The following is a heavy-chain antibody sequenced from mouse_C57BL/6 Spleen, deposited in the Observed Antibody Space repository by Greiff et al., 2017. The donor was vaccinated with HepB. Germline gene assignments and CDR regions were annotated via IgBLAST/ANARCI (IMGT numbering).Heavy chain of an antibody. CDR3: ARQGNWDRYYYAMDY. J-gene: IGHJ4*01. CDR1: GFTFSSYG. CDR2: ISSGGSYT. D-gene: IGHD4-1*01. Sequence: EVKLMESGGDLVKPGGSLKLSCAASGFTFSSYGMSWVRQTPDKRLEWVATISSGGSYTYYPDSVKGRFTISRDNAKNTLYLQMSSLKSEDTAMYYCARQGNWDRYYYAMDYWGQGTSVTVSS. V-gene: IGHV5-6*01.